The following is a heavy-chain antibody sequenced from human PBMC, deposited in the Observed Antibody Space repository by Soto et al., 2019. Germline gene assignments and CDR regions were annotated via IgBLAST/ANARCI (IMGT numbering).Heavy chain of an antibody. V-gene: IGHV4-39*01. CDR2: IYYSGST. CDR3: ARHTLVVPAAIIFKAGYNWFDP. J-gene: IGHJ5*02. Sequence: SETLSLTCTVSGGSISSSSYYWGWIRQPPGKGLEWIGSIYYSGSTYYNPSLKSRVTISVDTSKTQFSLKLSSVTAADTAVYYCARHTLVVPAAIIFKAGYNWFDPWGQGTLVTVSS. CDR1: GGSISSSSYY. D-gene: IGHD2-2*01.